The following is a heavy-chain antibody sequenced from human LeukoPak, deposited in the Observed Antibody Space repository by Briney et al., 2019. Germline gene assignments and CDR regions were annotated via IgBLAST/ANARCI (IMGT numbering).Heavy chain of an antibody. CDR3: ARQVDTTMALPDY. V-gene: IGHV1-18*01. CDR1: GYTFTSYG. J-gene: IGHJ4*02. Sequence: EASVKVSCKTSGYTFTSYGMSWVPQAPGQRLEWMGWISTYNDNTNYAQKFRGRVTMTTDTSTSTVYMELRSLRSDDTAIYYCARQVDTTMALPDYWGQGTLVTVSS. CDR2: ISTYNDNT. D-gene: IGHD5-18*01.